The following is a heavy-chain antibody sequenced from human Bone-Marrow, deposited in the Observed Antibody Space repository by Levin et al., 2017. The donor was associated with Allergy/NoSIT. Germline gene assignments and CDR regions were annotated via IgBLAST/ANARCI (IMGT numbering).Heavy chain of an antibody. CDR2: INHSGST. CDR1: GGSFSGYS. D-gene: IGHD3-10*01. Sequence: PSETLSLTCAVYGGSFSGYSWSWIRQPPGKGLEWIGEINHSGSTNYNPSLKSRVTMSVDTSKNQFSLKLSSVTAADTAVFYCARGSGWGSGDWGQGTLVTVSS. CDR3: ARGSGWGSGD. J-gene: IGHJ4*02. V-gene: IGHV4-34*01.